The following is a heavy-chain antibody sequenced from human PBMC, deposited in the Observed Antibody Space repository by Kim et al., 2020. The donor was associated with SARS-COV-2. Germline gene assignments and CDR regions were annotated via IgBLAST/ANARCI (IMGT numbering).Heavy chain of an antibody. D-gene: IGHD6-19*01. CDR2: ISSSGSTI. CDR1: GFTFSSYE. V-gene: IGHV3-48*03. J-gene: IGHJ6*02. Sequence: GGSLRLSCAASGFTFSSYEMNWVRQAPGKGLEWFSYISSSGSTIYYADSVKGRFTISRDNAKNSLYLQMNSLRAEDTAVYYCARDFGLKWLVMISGYGMDVWGQGTTVTVSS. CDR3: ARDFGLKWLVMISGYGMDV.